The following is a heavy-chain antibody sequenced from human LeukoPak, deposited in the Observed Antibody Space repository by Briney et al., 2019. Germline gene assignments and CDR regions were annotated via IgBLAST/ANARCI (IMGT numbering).Heavy chain of an antibody. J-gene: IGHJ4*02. D-gene: IGHD5-24*01. Sequence: PGGSLRLSCVGSGLIFSGFEMNWVRQAPGKGLEWASYIKDDGSLKTYADSVKGRFTISRDNSKNSLYLQMSSLRAEDTATYYCARRFRDWGRGILVTVSA. V-gene: IGHV3-48*03. CDR2: IKDDGSLK. CDR1: GLIFSGFE. CDR3: ARRFRD.